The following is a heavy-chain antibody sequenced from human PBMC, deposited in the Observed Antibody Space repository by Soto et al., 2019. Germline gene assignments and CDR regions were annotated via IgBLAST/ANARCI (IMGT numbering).Heavy chain of an antibody. J-gene: IGHJ6*02. V-gene: IGHV3-48*02. CDR3: AGYWNHESHYGMDV. CDR1: GFTFSNYN. D-gene: IGHD1-1*01. Sequence: LRLSCSASGFTFSNYNMNWVRQAPGKGLEWVSYISTGGSTIYYADSVKGRFTISRDNAKNSLYLQMHSLRDEDTAVYYCAGYWNHESHYGMDVWGQGTTVTVSS. CDR2: ISTGGSTI.